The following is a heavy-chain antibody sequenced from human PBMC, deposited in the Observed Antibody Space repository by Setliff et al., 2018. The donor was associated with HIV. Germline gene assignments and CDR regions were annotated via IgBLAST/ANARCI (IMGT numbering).Heavy chain of an antibody. Sequence: ASVKVSCKASGYTFTSYYMHWVRQAPGQGLAWMGMVYPSDGSTSYAQKFQGRVTMTRDTSTSTIYMELNSLTSEDTAVYYCARDNTAFDIWGQGTMVTVSS. CDR2: VYPSDGST. J-gene: IGHJ3*02. CDR1: GYTFTSYY. V-gene: IGHV1-46*01. D-gene: IGHD2-2*02. CDR3: ARDNTAFDI.